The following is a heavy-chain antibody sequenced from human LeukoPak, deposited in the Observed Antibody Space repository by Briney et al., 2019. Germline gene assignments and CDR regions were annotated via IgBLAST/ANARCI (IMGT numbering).Heavy chain of an antibody. Sequence: GGSLRLSCAASGFTFSSYAMSWVRQAPGKGLEWVAVISYDGSNKYYADSVKGRFTISRDNSKNTLYLQMNSLRAEDTAVYYCAADRAYFYDTSGPSWGQGTLVTVSS. J-gene: IGHJ5*02. CDR3: AADRAYFYDTSGPS. CDR1: GFTFSSYA. CDR2: ISYDGSNK. V-gene: IGHV3-30-3*01. D-gene: IGHD3-22*01.